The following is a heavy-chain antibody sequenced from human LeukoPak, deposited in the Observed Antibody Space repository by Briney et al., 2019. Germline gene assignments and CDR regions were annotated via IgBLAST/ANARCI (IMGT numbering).Heavy chain of an antibody. CDR2: IYSSGRT. CDR1: GGSINYGSFY. CDR3: AGYGDFPNWFDP. V-gene: IGHV4-61*09. J-gene: IGHJ5*02. D-gene: IGHD4-17*01. Sequence: PSETLSLTCTVSGGSINYGSFYWTWLRQPAGKELEWIGHIYSSGRTNYNPSLKSRVTISVDASKNQLCLSLISVTAADTAVYYCAGYGDFPNWFDPWGEGTLVTVS.